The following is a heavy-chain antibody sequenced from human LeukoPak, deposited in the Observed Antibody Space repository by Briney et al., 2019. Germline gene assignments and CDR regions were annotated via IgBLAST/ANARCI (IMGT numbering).Heavy chain of an antibody. Sequence: PGGSLRLSCAAPGFTFSSYAIHWVRQAPGKGLEWVAVISNDGSNKDYADSVKGRFTISRDNSKKTVYMQMNSLRGDDTAVYFCARGTYSGSSYPGYWGQGTLVTVSS. V-gene: IGHV3-30*04. CDR1: GFTFSSYA. D-gene: IGHD1-26*01. CDR2: ISNDGSNK. J-gene: IGHJ4*02. CDR3: ARGTYSGSSYPGY.